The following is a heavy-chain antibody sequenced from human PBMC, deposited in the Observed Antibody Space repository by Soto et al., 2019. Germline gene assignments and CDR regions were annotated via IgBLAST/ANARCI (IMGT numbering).Heavy chain of an antibody. Sequence: ASVKVSCKASGYTFTSYAMHWVRQAPGQRLGWMGWINAGNGNTKYSQKFQGRVTITRDTSASTAYMELSSLRSEDTAVYYCARWVGDYGDPRRAFDIWGQGTMVTVSS. J-gene: IGHJ3*02. CDR3: ARWVGDYGDPRRAFDI. D-gene: IGHD4-17*01. CDR1: GYTFTSYA. V-gene: IGHV1-3*01. CDR2: INAGNGNT.